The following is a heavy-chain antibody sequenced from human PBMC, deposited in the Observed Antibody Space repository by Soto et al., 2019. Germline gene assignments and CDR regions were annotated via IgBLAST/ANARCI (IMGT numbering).Heavy chain of an antibody. Sequence: GGSLRLSCAASGFSFGSYALSWVRQAPGKGLEWVSTISGSDGKTFYADSVKGRFSISRDTSQSTLYLQMNSLRAEDSAVYYCAKAITGTTGGMDVWGQGTTVTVSS. D-gene: IGHD1-20*01. CDR1: GFSFGSYA. V-gene: IGHV3-23*01. CDR3: AKAITGTTGGMDV. J-gene: IGHJ6*02. CDR2: ISGSDGKT.